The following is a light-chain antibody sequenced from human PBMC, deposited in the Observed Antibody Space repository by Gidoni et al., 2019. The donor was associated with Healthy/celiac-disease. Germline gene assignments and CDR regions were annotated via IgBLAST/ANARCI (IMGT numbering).Light chain of an antibody. CDR1: QSVSSY. CDR2: DAS. Sequence: EFVLTQSPATLSLSPGERATLSCRASQSVSSYLAWYQQKPGQAPRLLIYDASNRATGSPARFSGSGSGTDFTLTISSLEPEDFAVYYCQQRSNLPLTFGGGTKVEIK. J-gene: IGKJ4*01. CDR3: QQRSNLPLT. V-gene: IGKV3-11*01.